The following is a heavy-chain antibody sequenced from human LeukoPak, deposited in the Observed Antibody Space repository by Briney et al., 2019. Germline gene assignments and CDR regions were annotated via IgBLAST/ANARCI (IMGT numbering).Heavy chain of an antibody. Sequence: SGPTLVKPTQTLTLTCTFSGFSLSTSGVGVGWIRQPPGKALEWLALIYWDDDKRYSPSLKSRLTITKDTSKNQMVLTMTNMDPVDTATYYCALLLGYCSGGSCYSTQDFDYWGQGTLVTVSS. CDR3: ALLLGYCSGGSCYSTQDFDY. J-gene: IGHJ4*02. CDR1: GFSLSTSGVG. CDR2: IYWDDDK. V-gene: IGHV2-5*02. D-gene: IGHD2-15*01.